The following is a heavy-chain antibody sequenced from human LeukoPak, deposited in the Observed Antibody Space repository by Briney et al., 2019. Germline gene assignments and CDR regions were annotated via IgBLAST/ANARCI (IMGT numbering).Heavy chain of an antibody. CDR1: GFTFSSYS. Sequence: GGSLRLSCAASGFTFSSYSMNWVRQAPGKGREWVSSISSSSSYIYYADSVKGRFTISRDNAKNSLYLQMNSLRAEDTAVYYCARVHPHFAFDIWGQGTMVTVSS. V-gene: IGHV3-21*01. J-gene: IGHJ3*02. CDR2: ISSSSSYI. CDR3: ARVHPHFAFDI.